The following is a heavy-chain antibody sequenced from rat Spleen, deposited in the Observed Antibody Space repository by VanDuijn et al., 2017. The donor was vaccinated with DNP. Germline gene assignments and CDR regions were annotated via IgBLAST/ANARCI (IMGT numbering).Heavy chain of an antibody. CDR2: IWTGGNT. V-gene: IGHV2-43*01. CDR3: ARNNYFDY. Sequence: QVQLKESGPGLVQPSQTLSLACTVSGFSLTNYHVHWVRQSSGKGLEWMGVIWTGGNTDYNSALQSRLSISRDSSKSQVFLKMNSLQTEDTAMYFCARNNYFDYWGQGVMVTVSS. J-gene: IGHJ2*01. CDR1: GFSLTNYH.